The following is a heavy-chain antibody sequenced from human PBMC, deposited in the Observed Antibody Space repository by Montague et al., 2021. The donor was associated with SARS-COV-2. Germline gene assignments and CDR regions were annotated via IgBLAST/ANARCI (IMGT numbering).Heavy chain of an antibody. Sequence: SETLSLTCAVYGGSFSGHYWSWIRQPPGKGLEWIGEINNSGSTNYNPSLKSRVTISVDTSKNQFSLKLHSVTAADTAVYYCARGRIEVSMIVVVLTGASYDMAVWGKGTTVTV. V-gene: IGHV4-34*01. CDR2: INNSGST. CDR1: GGSFSGHY. CDR3: ARGRIEVSMIVVVLTGASYDMAV. D-gene: IGHD3-22*01. J-gene: IGHJ6*03.